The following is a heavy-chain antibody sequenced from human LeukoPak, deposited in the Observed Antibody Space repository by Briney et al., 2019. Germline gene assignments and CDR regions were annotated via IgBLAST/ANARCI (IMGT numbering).Heavy chain of an antibody. V-gene: IGHV3-30-3*01. CDR1: GFTFSSYD. D-gene: IGHD3-10*01. CDR3: ARDPEHYGSGSYLDY. CDR2: ISYNGANK. Sequence: AGGSLRLSCAASGFTFSSYDINWVRQAPGKGLEWVAVISYNGANKNYADSVKGRFTISRDNSKNTVYLEMNSLRGEDTVVYYGARDPEHYGSGSYLDYWGQGSLVTVSS. J-gene: IGHJ4*02.